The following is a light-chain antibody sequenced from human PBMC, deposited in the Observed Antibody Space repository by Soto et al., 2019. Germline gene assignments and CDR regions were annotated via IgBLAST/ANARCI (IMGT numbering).Light chain of an antibody. CDR3: QQLFDSTIT. CDR2: AAS. CDR1: QVISTS. Sequence: IQLTQSPSFLSPSIGEGVRSTCRASQVISTSLAWYQVKPGKAPKLLIYAASTLESGVPSRFSATVSGTEFSLTITSLKNEDFATYYCQQLFDSTITFGQGTRLEIK. J-gene: IGKJ5*01. V-gene: IGKV1-9*01.